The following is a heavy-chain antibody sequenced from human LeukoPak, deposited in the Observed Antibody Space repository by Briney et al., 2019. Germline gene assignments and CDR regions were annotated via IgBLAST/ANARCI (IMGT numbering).Heavy chain of an antibody. Sequence: ASVKVSCKASGYTFTSFYMHWVRQAPEQGLEWMGIINPSGGSTSYAQKFQGRVTMTRDTSTSTVYMELSSLRSEDAAVYYCARAHEKSGYYFDYWGQGTLVTVSS. CDR3: ARAHEKSGYYFDY. CDR2: INPSGGST. D-gene: IGHD3-10*01. V-gene: IGHV1-46*01. J-gene: IGHJ4*02. CDR1: GYTFTSFY.